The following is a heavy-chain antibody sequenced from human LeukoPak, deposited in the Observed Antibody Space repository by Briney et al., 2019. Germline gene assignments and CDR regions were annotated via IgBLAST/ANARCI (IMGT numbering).Heavy chain of an antibody. J-gene: IGHJ4*02. CDR1: GFTFNTYS. Sequence: GGSLRLSCAASGFTFNTYSMNWVRQAPGQGLEWVSSISSSSSYIYYADSVKGRFTISRDNAKNSLYLQMNSLGAEDTAVYYCARTYYYDSSGYYPPTPFDYWGQGTLVTVSS. V-gene: IGHV3-21*01. CDR2: ISSSSSYI. CDR3: ARTYYYDSSGYYPPTPFDY. D-gene: IGHD3-22*01.